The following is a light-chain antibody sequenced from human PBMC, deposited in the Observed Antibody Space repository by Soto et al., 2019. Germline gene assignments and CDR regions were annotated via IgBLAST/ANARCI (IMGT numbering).Light chain of an antibody. V-gene: IGKV1-33*01. CDR3: QQYDSLPYT. CDR1: QVISNY. Sequence: DIQMTQSPSSLSASVGDRVTISCQASQVISNYLNWYQQKPGKAPKLLIYDASTLQTGVPSRFSGRGSGTYFTFSISSLQPEDVATYYCQQYDSLPYTFGQGTGLEIK. CDR2: DAS. J-gene: IGKJ2*01.